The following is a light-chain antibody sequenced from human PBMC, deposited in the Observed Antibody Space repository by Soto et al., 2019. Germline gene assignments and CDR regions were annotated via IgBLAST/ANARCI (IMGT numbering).Light chain of an antibody. V-gene: IGKV1-5*03. CDR3: QQYNSYPWT. Sequence: GDRVTITCRASQSISSWLAWYQQKPGKAPKLLIYMASSLESGVPSRFSGSGSGTEFTLTISSLQPDDFATYYCQQYNSYPWTFGQGTKVEIK. CDR2: MAS. J-gene: IGKJ1*01. CDR1: QSISSW.